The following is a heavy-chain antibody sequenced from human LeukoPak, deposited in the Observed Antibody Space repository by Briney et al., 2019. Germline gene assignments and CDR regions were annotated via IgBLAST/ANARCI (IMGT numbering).Heavy chain of an antibody. V-gene: IGHV3-21*01. J-gene: IGHJ5*02. Sequence: PGGSLRLSCAASGFTFSNYTMSWVRQAPGKGLEWVSSISADSTYKYYADSMKGRFTISRDNAENSVYLQVKSLRVEDTAVYYRARSQLTFYSDTSGYPYWFVPWGQGALVTVSS. CDR2: ISADSTYK. D-gene: IGHD3-22*01. CDR1: GFTFSNYT. CDR3: ARSQLTFYSDTSGYPYWFVP.